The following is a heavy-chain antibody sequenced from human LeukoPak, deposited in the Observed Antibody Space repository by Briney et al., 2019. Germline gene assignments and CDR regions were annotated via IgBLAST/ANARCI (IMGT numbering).Heavy chain of an antibody. D-gene: IGHD3-10*01. J-gene: IGHJ4*02. CDR2: IYYSGST. CDR3: ARDRGAVLPDY. CDR1: GGSISSYY. Sequence: SETLSLTCTVSGGSISSYYWSWIRQPPGKGLEWIGYIYYSGSTNYNPSLKSRVTISVDTSKNQFSLKLSSVTAADTAVYYCARDRGAVLPDYWGQGTLVTVSS. V-gene: IGHV4-59*01.